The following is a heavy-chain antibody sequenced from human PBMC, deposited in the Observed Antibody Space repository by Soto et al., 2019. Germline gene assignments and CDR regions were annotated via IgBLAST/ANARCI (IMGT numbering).Heavy chain of an antibody. CDR3: ARVSWIQLWDYFDY. V-gene: IGHV4-61*01. CDR2: IYYSGST. D-gene: IGHD5-18*01. Sequence: SETLSLTCTVSGGSVSSGSCYWSWIRQPPGKGLEWIGYIYYSGSTNYNPSLKSRVTISVDTSKNQFSLKLSSVTAADTAVYYCARVSWIQLWDYFDYWGQGTLVTVSS. J-gene: IGHJ4*02. CDR1: GGSVSSGSCY.